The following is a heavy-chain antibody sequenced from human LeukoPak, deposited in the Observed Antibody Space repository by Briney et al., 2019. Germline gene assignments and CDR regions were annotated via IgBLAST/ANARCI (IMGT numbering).Heavy chain of an antibody. Sequence: PGGSLRLSCAASGFTFSSYSMNWVRQAPGKGLEWVSSISSSSSYIYYADSVKGRFTISRDNAKNSLYLQMNSLRAEDTAVYYCAKDWGSSSLYYFDYWGQGTLVTVSS. CDR1: GFTFSSYS. CDR2: ISSSSSYI. V-gene: IGHV3-21*04. J-gene: IGHJ4*02. CDR3: AKDWGSSSLYYFDY. D-gene: IGHD6-13*01.